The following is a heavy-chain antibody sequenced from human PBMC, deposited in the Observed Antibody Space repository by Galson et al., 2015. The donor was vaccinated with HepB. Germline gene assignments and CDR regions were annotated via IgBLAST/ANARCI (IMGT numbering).Heavy chain of an antibody. Sequence: SLRLSCAASGFTFSSYSMNWVRQAPGKGLEWVSSISSSSSYIYYADSVKGRFTISRDNSKNTLYLQMNSLRAEDTAVYYRAKVVPPGYYDIDYWGQGTLVTVSS. D-gene: IGHD3-22*01. CDR3: AKVVPPGYYDIDY. J-gene: IGHJ4*02. V-gene: IGHV3-21*01. CDR2: ISSSSSYI. CDR1: GFTFSSYS.